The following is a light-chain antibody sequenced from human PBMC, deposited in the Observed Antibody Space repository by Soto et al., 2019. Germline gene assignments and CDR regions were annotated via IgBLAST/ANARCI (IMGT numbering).Light chain of an antibody. J-gene: IGKJ1*01. CDR3: QQYHDWPRT. V-gene: IGKV3-15*01. CDR1: QSVSTN. Sequence: IVMTQSPATLSVSPGERATLSCRASQSVSTNLAWYQQKPGQAPRLLIYGASTRATGIPARFSGSGSGTDFTLTISSLQSEDFAVYYCQQYHDWPRTFGRGTKVDI. CDR2: GAS.